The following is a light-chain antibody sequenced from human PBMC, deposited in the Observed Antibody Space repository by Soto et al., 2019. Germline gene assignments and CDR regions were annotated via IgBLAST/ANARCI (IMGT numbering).Light chain of an antibody. Sequence: DIQLNQSPSFLSASVGDRVTITCRAIQGISSYLAWYQQKPGKAPKLLIYAASTLQSGVPSRFSGSGSGTEFTLTIRSLQTEDFATYYGQQLKSYPLFGGGPKVEIK. CDR1: QGISSY. V-gene: IGKV1-9*01. J-gene: IGKJ4*01. CDR3: QQLKSYPL. CDR2: AAS.